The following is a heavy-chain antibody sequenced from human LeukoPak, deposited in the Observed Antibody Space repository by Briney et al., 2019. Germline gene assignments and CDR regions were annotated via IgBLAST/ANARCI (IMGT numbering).Heavy chain of an antibody. CDR1: GGSISSSSYY. CDR3: ARRWVYDKRAFDA. V-gene: IGHV4-39*07. Sequence: PSETLSLTCTVSGGSISSSSYYWGWIRQPPGKGLEWIGSIYYTGTTDSNPSLKSRVTISLDTSKNQFSLNLSSVTAADTAVYYCARRWVYDKRAFDAWGQGTMVTVSS. D-gene: IGHD3-16*01. J-gene: IGHJ3*01. CDR2: IYYTGTT.